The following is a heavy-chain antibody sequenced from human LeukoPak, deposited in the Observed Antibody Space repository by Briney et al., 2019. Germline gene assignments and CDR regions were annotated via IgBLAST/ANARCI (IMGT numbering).Heavy chain of an antibody. CDR2: ISYDGSNK. J-gene: IGHJ6*04. CDR3: ARGGDILTGYPKFYYYYGMDV. Sequence: PGGSLRLSCAASGFTFSSYAMHWVRQAPGKGLEWVVVISYDGSNKYYADSVKGRFTISRDNSKNTLYLQMNSLRAEDTAVYYCARGGDILTGYPKFYYYYGMDVWGKGTTVTVSS. D-gene: IGHD3-9*01. V-gene: IGHV3-30*04. CDR1: GFTFSSYA.